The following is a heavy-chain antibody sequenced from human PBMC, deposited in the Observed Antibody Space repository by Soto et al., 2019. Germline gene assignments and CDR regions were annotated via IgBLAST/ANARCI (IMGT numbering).Heavy chain of an antibody. CDR1: GFTFRSYG. CDR3: ARDRLVPYGYGMDV. V-gene: IGHV3-33*01. D-gene: IGHD2-2*01. Sequence: PGGSLRLSCAASGFTFRSYGIHWVRQAPGKGLEWVALIWFDGSKKYYVDSVKGRFAVSRDNSKNTLYLQVNSLRVEDTAVYYCARDRLVPYGYGMDVWGQGTTVTVSS. CDR2: IWFDGSKK. J-gene: IGHJ6*02.